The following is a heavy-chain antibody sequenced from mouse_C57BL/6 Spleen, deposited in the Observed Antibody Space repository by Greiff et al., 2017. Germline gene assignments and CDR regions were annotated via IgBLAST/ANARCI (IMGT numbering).Heavy chain of an antibody. CDR2: IDPETGGT. CDR3: TRSDYDYDEDGYAMDY. V-gene: IGHV1-15*01. J-gene: IGHJ4*01. D-gene: IGHD2-4*01. CDR1: GYTFTDYE. Sequence: QVQLQQSGAELVRPGASVTLSCKASGYTFTDYEMHWVKQTPVHGLEWIGAIDPETGGTAYNQKFKGKAILTADKSSSTAYMELRSLTSEDSAVYYCTRSDYDYDEDGYAMDYWGQGTSVTVSS.